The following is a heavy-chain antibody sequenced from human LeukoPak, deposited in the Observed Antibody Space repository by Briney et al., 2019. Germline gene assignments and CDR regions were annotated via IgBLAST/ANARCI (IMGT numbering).Heavy chain of an antibody. D-gene: IGHD3-16*01. V-gene: IGHV5-51*01. Sequence: PGESLQVSCKGSGYSFTSYWIGWVRQMPGKGLEWMGIIYPGDSDTRYSPSFRGQVIISADKSIRTAYLQWTSLKASDTAMYYCARHTGEGSHFQHWGQGSLVTVSS. CDR3: ARHTGEGSHFQH. CDR1: GYSFTSYW. CDR2: IYPGDSDT. J-gene: IGHJ1*01.